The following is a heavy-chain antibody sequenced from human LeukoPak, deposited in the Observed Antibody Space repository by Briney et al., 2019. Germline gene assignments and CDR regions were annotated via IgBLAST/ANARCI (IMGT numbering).Heavy chain of an antibody. CDR2: IYYSGST. V-gene: IGHV4-39*01. CDR3: ASGHARITMIVVVIFDAFDI. D-gene: IGHD3-22*01. CDR1: GGSISSSSYY. Sequence: PSETLSLTCTASGGSISSSSYYWGWIRQPPGKGLEWIGSIYYSGSTYYNPSLKSRVAISVDTSKNQFSLKLSSVTAADTAVYYCASGHARITMIVVVIFDAFDIWGQGTMVTVSS. J-gene: IGHJ3*02.